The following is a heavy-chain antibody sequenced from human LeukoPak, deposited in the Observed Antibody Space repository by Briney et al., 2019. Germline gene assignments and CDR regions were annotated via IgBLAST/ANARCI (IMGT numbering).Heavy chain of an antibody. Sequence: PSETLSLTCTVPGGSISSSSYYWGWIRQPPGKGLEWIGSIYYSGSTYYNPSLKSRVTISVDTSKNQFSLKLSSVTAADTAVYYCARLADDDYVWGSYRLAWSPWGQGTLVTVSS. CDR2: IYYSGST. J-gene: IGHJ5*02. CDR1: GGSISSSSYY. CDR3: ARLADDDYVWGSYRLAWSP. V-gene: IGHV4-39*01. D-gene: IGHD3-16*02.